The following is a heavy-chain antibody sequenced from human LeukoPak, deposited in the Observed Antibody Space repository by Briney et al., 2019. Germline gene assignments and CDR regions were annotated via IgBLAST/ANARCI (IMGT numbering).Heavy chain of an antibody. Sequence: SGGSLRLSCAASGFTFSDYYMSWIRQAPGKGLECVSYISSSASNTYYADSVRGRFTISRDNAEDSLYLQMNSLRAEDTAVYYCARGRDYFDYWGQGILVTVSS. CDR1: GFTFSDYY. V-gene: IGHV3-11*04. J-gene: IGHJ4*02. CDR2: ISSSASNT. CDR3: ARGRDYFDY.